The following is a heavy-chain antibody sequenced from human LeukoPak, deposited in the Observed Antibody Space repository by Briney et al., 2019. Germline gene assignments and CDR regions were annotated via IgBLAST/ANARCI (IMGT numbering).Heavy chain of an antibody. D-gene: IGHD6-19*01. CDR2: INWNGGST. Sequence: GGSLRLSCAASGFTFDDYGMSWVRQAPGKGLEWVSGINWNGGSTGYADSVKGRFTISRDNAKNSLYLQMNSLTVEDTAVYYCARGSSSGWYYSHMDVWGKGTTVIVSS. V-gene: IGHV3-20*04. J-gene: IGHJ6*03. CDR1: GFTFDDYG. CDR3: ARGSSSGWYYSHMDV.